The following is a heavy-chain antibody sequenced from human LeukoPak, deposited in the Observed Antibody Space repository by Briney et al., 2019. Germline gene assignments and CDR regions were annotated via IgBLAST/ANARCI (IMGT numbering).Heavy chain of an antibody. CDR2: INPNSGGA. V-gene: IGHV1-2*02. CDR1: GYTFTGYY. Sequence: GALVKVSCKASGYTFTGYYIHWVRQAPGQGLEWVGWINPNSGGAKYAQKFQDRVTMTRDTSISTAYMGLSRLRSDDTAVYYCAKGRVVAGSKSLTYHWLDPWGQGTLVTVSS. D-gene: IGHD6-19*01. CDR3: AKGRVVAGSKSLTYHWLDP. J-gene: IGHJ5*02.